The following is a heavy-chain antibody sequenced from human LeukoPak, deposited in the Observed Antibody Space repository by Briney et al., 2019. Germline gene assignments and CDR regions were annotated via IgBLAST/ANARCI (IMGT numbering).Heavy chain of an antibody. D-gene: IGHD6-13*01. CDR2: MRHSGSG. Sequence: PSETLSLTCTVSGDSISSSGHSWGWIRQSPGKGLEWIGTMRHSGSGHYNPSLMSRVTISVDTSKNQFSLKLSSVTAADTAVYYCARHTSEAAADYWGQGTLVTVSS. CDR1: GDSISSSGHS. V-gene: IGHV4-39*01. CDR3: ARHTSEAAADY. J-gene: IGHJ4*02.